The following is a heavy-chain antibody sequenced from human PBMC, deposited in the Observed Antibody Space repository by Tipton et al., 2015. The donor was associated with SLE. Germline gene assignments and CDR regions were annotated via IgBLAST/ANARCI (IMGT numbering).Heavy chain of an antibody. D-gene: IGHD2-2*01. V-gene: IGHV3-48*03. CDR1: GFTFSSYE. Sequence: SLRLSCAASGFTFSSYEMNWVRQAPGKGREWVSYISSSGSTIYYADSVKGRFTISRDNAKNSLYLQMNSLRADDTAVYYCARGLMSSTKLCWFDPWGQGTLVTVSS. J-gene: IGHJ5*02. CDR3: ARGLMSSTKLCWFDP. CDR2: ISSSGSTI.